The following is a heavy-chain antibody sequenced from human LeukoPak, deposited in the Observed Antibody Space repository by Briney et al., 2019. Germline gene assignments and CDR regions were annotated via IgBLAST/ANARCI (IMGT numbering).Heavy chain of an antibody. CDR1: GGTFSSYT. CDR2: TIPILGIA. CDR3: ARDPPYSSSPRVFDY. D-gene: IGHD6-6*01. Sequence: SVKVSCKASGGTFSSYTISWVRQAPGQGLEWMGRTIPILGIANYAQKFQGRVTITADKSTSTAYMELSSLRSEDTAVYYCARDPPYSSSPRVFDYWGQGTLVTVSS. J-gene: IGHJ4*02. V-gene: IGHV1-69*04.